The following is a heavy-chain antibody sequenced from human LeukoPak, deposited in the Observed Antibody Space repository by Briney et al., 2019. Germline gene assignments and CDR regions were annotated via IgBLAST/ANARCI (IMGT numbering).Heavy chain of an antibody. D-gene: IGHD5-24*01. CDR3: ARGEHKATIAGLDS. Sequence: GGSLRLSCAASGFSFSDYYMHWVRQAPGKGLEWVSAISSSSSYIYYADSVKGRFTISRDNAENSVSLQMHGLRAGDTAVYCARGEHKATIAGLDSWGQGTLVTVS. CDR1: GFSFSDYY. J-gene: IGHJ4*02. CDR2: ISSSSSYI. V-gene: IGHV3-21*01.